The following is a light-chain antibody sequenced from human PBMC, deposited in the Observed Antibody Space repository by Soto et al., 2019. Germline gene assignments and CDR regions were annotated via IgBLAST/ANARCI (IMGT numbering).Light chain of an antibody. Sequence: DLPMTQSPFTLSASVGDRVTITCRASRGIGTWLAWFQQRPGRAPKLLISKASNLETGVPSRFSGGGSGTEFTLTISSLQPDDFATYYCQQYNTSPAFGQGTKVEVK. CDR2: KAS. CDR1: RGIGTW. J-gene: IGKJ1*01. V-gene: IGKV1-5*03. CDR3: QQYNTSPA.